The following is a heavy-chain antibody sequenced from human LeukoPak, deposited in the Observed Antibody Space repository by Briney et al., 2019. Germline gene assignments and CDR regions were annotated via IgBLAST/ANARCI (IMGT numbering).Heavy chain of an antibody. CDR2: IYHGGNT. CDR1: GATIISSDW. J-gene: IGHJ4*02. D-gene: IGHD3-22*01. Sequence: KPSGTLSLTCAVSGATIISSDWWSWVRQPPGKGLEWIGEIYHGGNTNYNPSLKSRVTISVDTSKNQFSLKLSSVTAADTAVYYCARGDRDSSDYWGQGTLVTVSS. CDR3: ARGDRDSSDY. V-gene: IGHV4-4*02.